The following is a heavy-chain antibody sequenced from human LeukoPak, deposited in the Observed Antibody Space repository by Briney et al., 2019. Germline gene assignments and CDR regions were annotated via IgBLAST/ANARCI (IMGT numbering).Heavy chain of an antibody. V-gene: IGHV1-18*01. Sequence: ASVKVSCKASGYTFTSYGISWVRQAPGQGLEWMGWISAYNGNTNYAQKLQGRVTMTTDTSTSTAYMELRSLRSDDTAVYYCAIVTSVGGSGSYYNWFDPWGQGTLVTVSS. D-gene: IGHD3-10*01. CDR3: AIVTSVGGSGSYYNWFDP. CDR1: GYTFTSYG. CDR2: ISAYNGNT. J-gene: IGHJ5*02.